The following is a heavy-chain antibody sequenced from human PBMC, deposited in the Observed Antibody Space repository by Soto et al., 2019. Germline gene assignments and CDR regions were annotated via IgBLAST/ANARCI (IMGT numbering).Heavy chain of an antibody. V-gene: IGHV3-72*01. J-gene: IGHJ4*02. CDR3: STTVITAPLFEY. Sequence: EVQLVESGGGLVQPGGSLRLSCEGSGFTFSGHYMDWVRQAPGKGLEWLGRIRNKPNGHTTAYAASVKGRFTISRDDSKNLVYMQMNSLKREDTALYYCSTTVITAPLFEYWGQGTLVAVSS. CDR1: GFTFSGHY. CDR2: IRNKPNGHTT. D-gene: IGHD2-21*02.